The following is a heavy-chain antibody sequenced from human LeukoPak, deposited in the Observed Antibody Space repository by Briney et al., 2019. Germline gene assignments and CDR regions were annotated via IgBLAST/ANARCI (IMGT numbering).Heavy chain of an antibody. J-gene: IGHJ4*02. CDR3: ASLGGGSTVTTYLNY. CDR1: RGTFSSYA. Sequence: SVKVSCKASRGTFSSYAINWVRQAPGQGLEWMGGIIPIFGTANYAQKFQGRVYITADESTSTAYMELSSLRSEDTAVYCCASLGGGSTVTTYLNYWGQGTLVTVSS. V-gene: IGHV1-69*13. CDR2: IIPIFGTA. D-gene: IGHD4-17*01.